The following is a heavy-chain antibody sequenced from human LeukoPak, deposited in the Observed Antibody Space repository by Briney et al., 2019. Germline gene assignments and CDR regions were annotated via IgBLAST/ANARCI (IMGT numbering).Heavy chain of an antibody. CDR1: GFTFTSYA. CDR3: ARATRNGYDY. Sequence: PGGSLRLSCAASGFTFTSYAMSWVRQAPGKGLEWVSAISGSGGSTYYADSVKGRFTISRDNSKNTVFLQMNSLRPEDTAMYYCARATRNGYDYWGQGTLVTVSS. V-gene: IGHV3-23*01. J-gene: IGHJ4*02. CDR2: ISGSGGST. D-gene: IGHD5-24*01.